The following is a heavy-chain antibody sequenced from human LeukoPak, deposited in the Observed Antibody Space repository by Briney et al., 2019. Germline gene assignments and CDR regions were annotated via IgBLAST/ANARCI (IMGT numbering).Heavy chain of an antibody. V-gene: IGHV3-48*01. CDR3: TRDQEGSDY. CDR2: ITRSSGAK. Sequence: GGSLRLSCVASGFTFSSYSMNWVRQAPGKGLEWVSYITRSSGAKFYADSVKGRFTISRDNAENLPYLQMNSLRAEDTAVYYCTRDQEGSDYWGQGTLVTVSS. CDR1: GFTFSSYS. J-gene: IGHJ4*02.